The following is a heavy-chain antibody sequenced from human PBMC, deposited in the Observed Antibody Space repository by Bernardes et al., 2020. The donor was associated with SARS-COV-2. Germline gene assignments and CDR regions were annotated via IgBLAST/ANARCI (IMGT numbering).Heavy chain of an antibody. Sequence: GGSLRLSCAGSGFTFTDYYMSWIRQAPGKGLEWISYISSSGSPIYYADSVKGRFTISRDNAKNSLYLQMNSLRAEDTAMYYCVRDWWGDDYANSGNNWFDPWGQGTLVTVSS. D-gene: IGHD3-16*01. V-gene: IGHV3-11*01. J-gene: IGHJ5*02. CDR1: GFTFTDYY. CDR2: ISSSGSPI. CDR3: VRDWWGDDYANSGNNWFDP.